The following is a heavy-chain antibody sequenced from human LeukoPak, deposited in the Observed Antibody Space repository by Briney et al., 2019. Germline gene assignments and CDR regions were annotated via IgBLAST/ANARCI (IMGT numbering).Heavy chain of an antibody. CDR2: ISGSDGST. CDR1: GFTFSNYA. Sequence: GGSLRLSCAASGFTFSNYAMSWVRQAPGKGLEWVSAISGSDGSTYYADSVKGRFTISRDNSKNTLYVQVNSLGTEDTAAYYCAKGSYYDSSGSFYFDYWGQGTLVTVSS. V-gene: IGHV3-23*01. D-gene: IGHD3-22*01. CDR3: AKGSYYDSSGSFYFDY. J-gene: IGHJ4*02.